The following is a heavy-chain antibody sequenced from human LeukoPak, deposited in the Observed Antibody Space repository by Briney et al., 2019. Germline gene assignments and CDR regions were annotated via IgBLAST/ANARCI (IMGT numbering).Heavy chain of an antibody. Sequence: GGSLRLSCAASEFTFNNYGMHYVRQAPGKGLEWVAVISYDGSNKYYADSVKGRFTISRDNSKNTLYLQMNSLRAEDTAVYYCAKGEYYYGSGSYYYWGQGTLVTVSS. D-gene: IGHD3-10*01. CDR1: EFTFNNYG. J-gene: IGHJ4*02. V-gene: IGHV3-30*18. CDR3: AKGEYYYGSGSYYY. CDR2: ISYDGSNK.